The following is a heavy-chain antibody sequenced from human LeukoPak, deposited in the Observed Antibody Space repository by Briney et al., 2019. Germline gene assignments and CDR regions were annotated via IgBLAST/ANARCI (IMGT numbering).Heavy chain of an antibody. J-gene: IGHJ4*02. CDR2: INHSGST. D-gene: IGHD6-13*01. V-gene: IGHV4-34*01. Sequence: SETLSLTCAVYGGSFSGYYWSWIRQPPGKGLEWIGEINHSGSTNYNPSLKSRVTISVDTSKNQFSLKLSSVTAADTAVYYCARRGGAMVEAAAGMDYWGKGPLLTVSS. CDR1: GGSFSGYY. CDR3: ARRGGAMVEAAAGMDY.